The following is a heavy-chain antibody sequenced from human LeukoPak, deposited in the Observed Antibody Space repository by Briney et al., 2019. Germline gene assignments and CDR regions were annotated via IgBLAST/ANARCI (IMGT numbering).Heavy chain of an antibody. D-gene: IGHD1-14*01. CDR1: GASISLYY. Sequence: PSETLSITCTVSGASISLYYWSWLRQPPGKGLEWIGYIYYSGSTNYNPSLKSRVTISVDTSKNQFSLKLSSVTAADTAVYYCARDLTEDDAFDIWGQGTMVTVSS. V-gene: IGHV4-59*01. CDR2: IYYSGST. CDR3: ARDLTEDDAFDI. J-gene: IGHJ3*02.